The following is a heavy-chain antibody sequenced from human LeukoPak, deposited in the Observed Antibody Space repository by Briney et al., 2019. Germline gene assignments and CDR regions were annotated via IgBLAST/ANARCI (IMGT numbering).Heavy chain of an antibody. J-gene: IGHJ4*02. CDR2: ISAYNSNT. CDR3: ARESGCSGGSCYRILDY. V-gene: IGHV1-18*01. D-gene: IGHD2-15*01. Sequence: ASVKVSCKASGYTFTSYGISWVRQAPGQGLEWMGWISAYNSNTNYAQKLQGRVTMTTDTSTSTAYMELRSLRSDDTAVYYCARESGCSGGSCYRILDYWGQGTLVTLSS. CDR1: GYTFTSYG.